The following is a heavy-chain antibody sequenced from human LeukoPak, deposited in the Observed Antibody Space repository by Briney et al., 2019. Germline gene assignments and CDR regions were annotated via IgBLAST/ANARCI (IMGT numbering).Heavy chain of an antibody. Sequence: PGGSLRLSCAASGFTFTTYAMHWVRQAPGKGLEWVAVISYDGSNKYYADSVKGRFTISRDNSMNTLYLQMNSLSSEDTAVYYCAKEPFFYDSSGYVDYWGQGTLVTVSS. CDR1: GFTFTTYA. V-gene: IGHV3-30*04. D-gene: IGHD3-22*01. CDR3: AKEPFFYDSSGYVDY. CDR2: ISYDGSNK. J-gene: IGHJ4*02.